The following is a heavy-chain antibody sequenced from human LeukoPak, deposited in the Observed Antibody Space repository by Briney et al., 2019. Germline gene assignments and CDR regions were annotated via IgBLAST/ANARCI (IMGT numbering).Heavy chain of an antibody. V-gene: IGHV4-4*07. CDR2: IYTSRST. CDR3: ARGYFYYWYYMDV. Sequence: SETLSLPCTVSVGSISSYYWSCIRQPAGRGLECIGRIYTSRSTNYNPSLKSRVTMSVDTSKNQFSLKLSSVTAADTAVYYCARGYFYYWYYMDVWGKGTTVTVSS. J-gene: IGHJ6*03. CDR1: VGSISSYY.